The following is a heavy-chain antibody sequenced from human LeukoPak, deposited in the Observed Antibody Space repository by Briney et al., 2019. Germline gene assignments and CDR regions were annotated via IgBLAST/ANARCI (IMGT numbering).Heavy chain of an antibody. CDR1: GFTFSDYY. CDR2: ISSSGSTI. J-gene: IGHJ4*02. V-gene: IGHV3-11*01. D-gene: IGHD3-22*01. CDR3: ARWYYYDSSGYFFGPNFDY. Sequence: GGSLRLSCAASGFTFSDYYMSWIRQAPGKGLEWVSYISSSGSTIYYADSVKGRFTISRDNAKNSLYLQMNSLSAEDTAVYYCARWYYYDSSGYFFGPNFDYWGQGTLVTVSS.